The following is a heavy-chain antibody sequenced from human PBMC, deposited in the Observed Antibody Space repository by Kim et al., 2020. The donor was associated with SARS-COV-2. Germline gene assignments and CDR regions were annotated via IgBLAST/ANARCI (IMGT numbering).Heavy chain of an antibody. D-gene: IGHD5-18*01. CDR1: GFTFSSYA. V-gene: IGHV3-30-3*01. J-gene: IGHJ4*02. CDR3: ARVGIQLWPPHY. Sequence: GGSLRLSCAASGFTFSSYAMHWVRQAPGKGLEWVAVISYDGSNKYYADSVKGRFTISRDNSKNTLYLQMNSLGAEDTAVYYCARVGIQLWPPHYWGQGTLVTVSS. CDR2: ISYDGSNK.